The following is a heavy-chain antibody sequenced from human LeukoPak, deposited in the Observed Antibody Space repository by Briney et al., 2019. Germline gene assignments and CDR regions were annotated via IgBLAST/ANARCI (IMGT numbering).Heavy chain of an antibody. V-gene: IGHV4-39*01. CDR1: GGSISSSSYY. D-gene: IGHD3-22*01. CDR2: IYYSGST. J-gene: IGHJ4*02. Sequence: SETLSLTCTVSGGSISSSSYYWGRIRQPPGKGLEWIGRIYYSGSTYYNPSLKSRVTISVDTSKNQFSLKLSSVTAADTAVYYCASRATYDSSGYYGYWGQGTLVTVSS. CDR3: ASRATYDSSGYYGY.